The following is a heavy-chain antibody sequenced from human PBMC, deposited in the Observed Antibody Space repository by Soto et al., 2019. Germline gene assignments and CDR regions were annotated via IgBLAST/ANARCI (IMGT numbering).Heavy chain of an antibody. CDR1: GFTFSSYS. V-gene: IGHV3-21*01. CDR3: ARDAVYQGIQLWRNYYYGMDV. J-gene: IGHJ6*02. CDR2: ISSSSSYI. D-gene: IGHD5-18*01. Sequence: GGSLRLSCAASGFTFSSYSMNWVRQAPGKGLEWVSSISSSSSYIYYADSVKGRFTISRDNAKNSLYLQMNSRRAEDTAVYYCARDAVYQGIQLWRNYYYGMDVWGQGTTVTV.